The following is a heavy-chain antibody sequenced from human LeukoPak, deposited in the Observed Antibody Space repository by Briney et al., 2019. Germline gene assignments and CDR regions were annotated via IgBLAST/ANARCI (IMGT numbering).Heavy chain of an antibody. CDR2: IRYDGSNK. D-gene: IGHD1-26*01. CDR3: ARAPGIVGASDY. Sequence: GGSLRLSCAASGFTFSSYGMHWVRQAPGKGLEWVAFIRYDGSNKYYADSVKGRFTISRDNSKNTLYLQMNSLRAEDTAVYYCARAPGIVGASDYWGQGTLVTVSS. V-gene: IGHV3-30*02. J-gene: IGHJ4*02. CDR1: GFTFSSYG.